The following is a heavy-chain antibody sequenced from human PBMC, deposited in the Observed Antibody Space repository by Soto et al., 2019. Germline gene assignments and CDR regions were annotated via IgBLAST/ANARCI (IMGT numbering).Heavy chain of an antibody. CDR3: ARDMWDIVVVVDEVGAFDI. CDR2: ISSSSSYI. Sequence: GGSLRLSCAASGFTFSSYSMNWVRQAPGKGLEWVSSISSSSSYIYYADSVKGRFTISRDNAKNSLYLQMNSLRAEDTAVYYCARDMWDIVVVVDEVGAFDIWGQGTMVTVSS. V-gene: IGHV3-21*01. CDR1: GFTFSSYS. D-gene: IGHD2-15*01. J-gene: IGHJ3*02.